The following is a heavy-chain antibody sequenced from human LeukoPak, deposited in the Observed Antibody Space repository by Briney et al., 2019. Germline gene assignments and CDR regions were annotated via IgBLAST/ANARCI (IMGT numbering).Heavy chain of an antibody. J-gene: IGHJ4*02. CDR2: FYYSGNT. V-gene: IGHV4-39*01. CDR3: ARVVVVRGVIIFGGVLYYFDY. Sequence: SETLSLTCTVSGGSISSSSYYWGWIRQPPGKGLEWIGSFYYSGNTYYNPSLKSRVTVSVDTSKNQFSLKLSSVTAADTAVYYCARVVVVRGVIIFGGVLYYFDYWGQGTLVTVSS. CDR1: GGSISSSSYY. D-gene: IGHD3-10*01.